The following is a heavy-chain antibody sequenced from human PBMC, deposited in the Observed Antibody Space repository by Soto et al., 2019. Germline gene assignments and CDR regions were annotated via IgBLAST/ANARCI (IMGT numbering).Heavy chain of an antibody. Sequence: QLQLQESGPGLVKPSETLSLTCTVSGGSISSSSYYWGWIRQPPGKGLEWIGSIYYSGSTYYNPSLKSRVTISVDTSKNHFSLKLISVTAADTAVYHCASYYFGGSSVHYYMDVWGKGTTFTVSS. CDR2: IYYSGST. D-gene: IGHD3-10*01. V-gene: IGHV4-39*02. J-gene: IGHJ6*03. CDR3: ASYYFGGSSVHYYMDV. CDR1: GGSISSSSYY.